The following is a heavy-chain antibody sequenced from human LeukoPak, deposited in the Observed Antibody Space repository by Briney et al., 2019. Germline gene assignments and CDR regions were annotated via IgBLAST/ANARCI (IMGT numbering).Heavy chain of an antibody. CDR3: AKGPGAAVGKRYIQH. CDR1: GGTFSSYA. V-gene: IGHV1-69*05. D-gene: IGHD6-13*01. J-gene: IGHJ1*01. Sequence: ASVKVSCKASGGTFSSYAISWVRQAPGQGLEWMGGIIPIFGTANYAQKLQGRVTMTTDTSTSTAYMELRSLRSDDTALYYCAKGPGAAVGKRYIQHWGQGTLVTVSS. CDR2: IIPIFGTA.